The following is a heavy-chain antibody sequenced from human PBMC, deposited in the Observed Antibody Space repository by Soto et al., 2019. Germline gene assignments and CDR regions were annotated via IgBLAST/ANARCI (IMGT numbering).Heavy chain of an antibody. J-gene: IGHJ5*02. D-gene: IGHD6-25*01. Sequence: SETLSLTCTVSGGSISSGGYYWSWIRQHPGKGLEWSGYIYYSGSTYYNPSLKSRVTISVDTSKNQFSLKLSSVTAADTAVYYCAREAAGILNWFDPWGQGTLVTVSS. CDR2: IYYSGST. CDR3: AREAAGILNWFDP. V-gene: IGHV4-31*03. CDR1: GGSISSGGYY.